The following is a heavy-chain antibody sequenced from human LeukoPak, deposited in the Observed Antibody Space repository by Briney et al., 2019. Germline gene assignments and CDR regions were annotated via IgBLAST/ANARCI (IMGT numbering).Heavy chain of an antibody. CDR1: GYTFTAYY. CDR3: ARGSGNYWFDP. V-gene: IGHV1-2*02. J-gene: IGHJ5*02. CDR2: INPNTGDT. Sequence: ASVKVSCKASGYTFTAYYIHWVRQAPGQGLEWMAWINPNTGDTNHAQKFQGRVIMARDTSISTAYMELSRLRSDDTAVYYCARGSGNYWFDPWGQGTLVTVSS. D-gene: IGHD1-26*01.